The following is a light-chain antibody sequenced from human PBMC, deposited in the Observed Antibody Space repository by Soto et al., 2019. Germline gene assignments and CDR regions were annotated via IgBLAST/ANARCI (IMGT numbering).Light chain of an antibody. V-gene: IGKV3D-15*01. Sequence: EIVMTQSPATLSVSPGESVTLSCRASQSVTSHLDWYQQKPGQAPRLLIYDPSTRATGIPARFSGSGSGTEFNLTISSLQSEDSAVYYCQQYNNWPLTFGQGTKVEIK. CDR2: DPS. J-gene: IGKJ1*01. CDR1: QSVTSH. CDR3: QQYNNWPLT.